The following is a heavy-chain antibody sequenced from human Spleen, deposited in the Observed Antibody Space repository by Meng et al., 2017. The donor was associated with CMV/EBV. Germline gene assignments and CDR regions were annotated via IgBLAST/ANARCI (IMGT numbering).Heavy chain of an antibody. CDR2: IYYSGRT. Sequence: CSVSGGSFSSRSYYWGWMRRSPGKGLEWIGLIYYSGRTTYNPSLESRVTISIDRSKNQFSLRVNSVTSADTAVYYCARGSNGWFDPWGQGTLVTVSS. CDR1: GGSFSSRSYY. V-gene: IGHV4-61*05. J-gene: IGHJ5*02. CDR3: ARGSNGWFDP.